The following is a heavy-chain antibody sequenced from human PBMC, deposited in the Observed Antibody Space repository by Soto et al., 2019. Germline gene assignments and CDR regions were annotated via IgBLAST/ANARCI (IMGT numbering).Heavy chain of an antibody. V-gene: IGHV3-48*01. Sequence: GGSLRLSCAASGFIFSVYNMNWVRQAPGKGLEWVSYISTGSSTIYYSDSVKGRFTISRDNVNNSLFLQMNNLRPDDTAVYYCATADWDSWGQGTLVTVSS. D-gene: IGHD3-9*01. CDR1: GFIFSVYN. J-gene: IGHJ4*02. CDR2: ISTGSSTI. CDR3: ATADWDS.